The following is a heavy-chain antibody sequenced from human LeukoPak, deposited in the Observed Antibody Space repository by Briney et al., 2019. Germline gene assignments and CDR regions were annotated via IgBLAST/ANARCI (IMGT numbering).Heavy chain of an antibody. J-gene: IGHJ4*02. Sequence: GGSLRLSGAASELTFSSYTMNWFRQAPGKGLEWVSSISSSSSYIYYADSVKGRFTISRDNAKNSLYLQINSLRAEDTAVYYCARASGSYYLDYWGQGTLVTVSS. CDR3: ARASGSYYLDY. V-gene: IGHV3-21*01. CDR2: ISSSSSYI. CDR1: ELTFSSYT. D-gene: IGHD1-26*01.